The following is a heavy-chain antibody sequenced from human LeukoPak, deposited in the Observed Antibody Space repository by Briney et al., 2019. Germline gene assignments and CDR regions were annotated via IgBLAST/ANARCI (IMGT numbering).Heavy chain of an antibody. D-gene: IGHD5-12*01. CDR3: ARRGYSGLAMDV. V-gene: IGHV4-59*08. CDR2: IDYNGRT. CDR1: GGSISTHF. J-gene: IGHJ6*02. Sequence: PSETLSLTCAVSGGSISTHFWSWVRQSSGKGLEWVGYIDYNGRTNYSPSPKSRVAISADTSKNQVSLKLSSVTAADTAVYYCARRGYSGLAMDVWGQGTTVTVSS.